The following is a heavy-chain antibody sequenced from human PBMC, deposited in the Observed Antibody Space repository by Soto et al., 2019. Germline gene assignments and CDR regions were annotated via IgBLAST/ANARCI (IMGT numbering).Heavy chain of an antibody. CDR3: ARSPNYYYYGFDV. V-gene: IGHV4-59*01. CDR1: GGSISSNY. CDR2: VYNSGST. J-gene: IGHJ6*02. D-gene: IGHD3-10*01. Sequence: SETLSLTCTVSGGSISSNYLTWIRQPTGKGLEWIGYVYNSGSTNYNPSLKSRATISVDTSKSQVSLTLTSVTAADAAVYYCARSPNYYYYGFDVWGQGTTVTVSS.